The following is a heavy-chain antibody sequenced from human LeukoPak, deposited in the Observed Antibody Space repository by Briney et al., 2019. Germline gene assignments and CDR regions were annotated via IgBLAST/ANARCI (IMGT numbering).Heavy chain of an antibody. D-gene: IGHD3-10*01. CDR1: GGSISSSRYY. J-gene: IGHJ4*02. Sequence: SSETLSLTCTVSGGSISSSRYYGGWIRQPPGKGLEWIGSKYYSGSTYYNPSLKNRVTISVDTSKNQFSLKLSSVTAADTAVYYCARDSGMVRGVISIGGYDYWGQGTLVTVSS. V-gene: IGHV4-39*02. CDR3: ARDSGMVRGVISIGGYDY. CDR2: KYYSGST.